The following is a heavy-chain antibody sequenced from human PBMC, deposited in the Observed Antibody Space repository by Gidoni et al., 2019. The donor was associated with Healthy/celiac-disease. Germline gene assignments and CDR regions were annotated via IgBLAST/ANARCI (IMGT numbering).Heavy chain of an antibody. CDR3: ARDRGGGWFDP. V-gene: IGHV3-48*03. J-gene: IGHJ5*02. CDR1: GFTFSSYE. D-gene: IGHD3-10*01. CDR2: MSSSGSTI. Sequence: EVQLVESGGGLVQPGGSLRLSCAASGFTFSSYEMNWVRQAPGKGLEWVSYMSSSGSTIYYADSVKGRFTISRDNAKNSLYLQMNSLRAEDTAVYYCARDRGGGWFDPWGQGTLVTVSS.